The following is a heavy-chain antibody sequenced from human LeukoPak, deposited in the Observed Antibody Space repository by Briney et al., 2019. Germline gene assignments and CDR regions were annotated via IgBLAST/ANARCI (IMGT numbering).Heavy chain of an antibody. CDR3: AKYANNRYGYPRTDY. CDR2: ISGSGGST. J-gene: IGHJ4*02. Sequence: QPGGSLRLSCAASGFTFSSYAMSWFRQAPGKGLEWVSAISGSGGSTYYADSVKGRFTISRDNSKNTLYLQMNSLRSEDTAVYYCAKYANNRYGYPRTDYWGQGTLVTVSS. V-gene: IGHV3-23*01. CDR1: GFTFSSYA. D-gene: IGHD5-18*01.